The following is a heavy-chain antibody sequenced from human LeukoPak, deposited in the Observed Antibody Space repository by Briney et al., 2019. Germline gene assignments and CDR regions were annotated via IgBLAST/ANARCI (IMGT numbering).Heavy chain of an antibody. V-gene: IGHV4-4*07. CDR1: GGSISSYY. D-gene: IGHD2-2*01. CDR3: ARDGSSTGKAAYYYDMDV. CDR2: IYTSGST. J-gene: IGHJ6*03. Sequence: PSETLSLTCTVSGGSISSYYWSWIRQPAGKGLEWIGRIYTSGSTNYNPSLKSRVTMSVDTSKNQFSLKLSSVTAADTAVYYCARDGSSTGKAAYYYDMDVWGKGTTVTVSS.